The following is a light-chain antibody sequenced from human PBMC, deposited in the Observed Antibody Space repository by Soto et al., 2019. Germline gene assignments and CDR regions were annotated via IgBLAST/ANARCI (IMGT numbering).Light chain of an antibody. CDR2: GAS. J-gene: IGKJ1*01. CDR3: QPYGGSVPWT. Sequence: EIVMTHSPATLSVSPGERATLSCRASQSVYNNYIAWYQQKPGPAPRTVNYGASTRATGIPDRFTGSVSGTDFTLTITRLEPEDFAVYYCQPYGGSVPWTFGQGTKVDIK. V-gene: IGKV3-20*01. CDR1: QSVYNNY.